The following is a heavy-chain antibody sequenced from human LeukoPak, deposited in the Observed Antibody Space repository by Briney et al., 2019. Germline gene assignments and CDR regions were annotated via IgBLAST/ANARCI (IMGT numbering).Heavy chain of an antibody. CDR1: GGSISSSSYS. D-gene: IGHD1-14*01. CDR2: INHSGGT. J-gene: IGHJ4*02. V-gene: IGHV4-39*07. Sequence: SETLSLTCTVSGGSISSSSYSWSWIRQPPGKGLEWIGEINHSGGTNYNPSLKSRVSISVDTTKNQSSLRLSSVTAADTAVYYCARRVAHRSLAYWGQGTLVTVSS. CDR3: ARRVAHRSLAY.